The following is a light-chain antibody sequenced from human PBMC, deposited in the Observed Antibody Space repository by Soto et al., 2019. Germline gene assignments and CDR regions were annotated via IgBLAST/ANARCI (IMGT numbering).Light chain of an antibody. CDR3: QQRYNWPPIT. CDR1: QSVSSSY. CDR2: GAS. V-gene: IGKV3D-20*02. Sequence: EIVLTQSPGTLSLSPGEIATLSFSASQSVSSSYLGWYQQKPGQAPRLLIYGASNRAASIPDRFSGSGSGTYFTLTISSLEPEDFAVYYCQQRYNWPPITFGQGTRLEIK. J-gene: IGKJ5*01.